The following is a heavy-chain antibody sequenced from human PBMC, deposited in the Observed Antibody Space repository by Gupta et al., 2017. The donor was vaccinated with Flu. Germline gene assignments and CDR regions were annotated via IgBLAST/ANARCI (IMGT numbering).Heavy chain of an antibody. D-gene: IGHD1-26*01. J-gene: IGHJ4*02. CDR1: GFTFSSYW. V-gene: IGHV3-7*04. Sequence: EVQLVESGGGLVQPGGSLRLSCAASGFTFSSYWMSWVRQAPGKGLEWVANIKQDGSEKYYVDAVKGRFTISRDNAKNSLYLQMKSLRAEDTAVYYCARDVFDRGRYSDYWGQGTLVTVSS. CDR2: IKQDGSEK. CDR3: ARDVFDRGRYSDY.